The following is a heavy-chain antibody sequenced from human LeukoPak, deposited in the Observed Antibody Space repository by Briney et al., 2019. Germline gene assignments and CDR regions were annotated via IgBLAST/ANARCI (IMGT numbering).Heavy chain of an antibody. CDR1: GYSFTSYW. D-gene: IGHD2-2*01. V-gene: IGHV5-51*01. CDR2: IYPGESDT. J-gene: IGHJ5*02. Sequence: GGALQISCKGAGYSFTSYWIGWGRRMPGKGVEGRGIIYPGESDTRYSASFQGQVTISADKSISTAYLQWSSLKASDTAMYYCARPPHRSSPYGFDPWGQGTLVTVSS. CDR3: ARPPHRSSPYGFDP.